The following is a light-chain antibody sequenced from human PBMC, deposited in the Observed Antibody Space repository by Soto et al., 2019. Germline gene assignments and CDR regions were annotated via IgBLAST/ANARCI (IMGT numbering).Light chain of an antibody. V-gene: IGLV2-8*01. CDR1: SSDIGGYTY. CDR3: TSYAGSNSYV. Sequence: QSALTQPPSASGSPGQSVTISCTGTSSDIGGYTYVSWYQHHPGKAPKLMIYEVSKRPSGVPDRFSGSKSGNTASLTVSGLQAEDEADCYCTSYAGSNSYVFGTGTKVTVL. CDR2: EVS. J-gene: IGLJ1*01.